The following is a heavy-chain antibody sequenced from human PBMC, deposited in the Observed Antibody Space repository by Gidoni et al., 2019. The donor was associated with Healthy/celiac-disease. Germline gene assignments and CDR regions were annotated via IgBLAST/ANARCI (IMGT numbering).Heavy chain of an antibody. CDR1: GFTFSSYS. V-gene: IGHV3-30*04. Sequence: QVQLVESGGGVVQPGRSLRLSCSSSGFTFSSYSMHLFRPAPGKGLEWVAVISYDGSNKYYADSVKGRFTISRDNSKNTLYLQMNSLRAEDTAVYYCARDRGETYYYDSSGPAGGAFDIWGQGTMVTVSS. D-gene: IGHD3-22*01. CDR2: ISYDGSNK. CDR3: ARDRGETYYYDSSGPAGGAFDI. J-gene: IGHJ3*02.